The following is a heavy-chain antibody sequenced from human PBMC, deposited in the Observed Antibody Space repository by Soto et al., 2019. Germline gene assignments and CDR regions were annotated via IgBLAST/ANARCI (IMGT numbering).Heavy chain of an antibody. CDR2: IYYRGTT. J-gene: IGHJ3*02. Sequence: SETLSLTCTLSGASISSSGYYWSWIRLHPGEGLERIGYIYYRGTTYFNPSLKSRVTISTDTSKKEFSLTLTSVTAADTAVYYCARGQRYLDLFSENVFDIYGQGTMVTVSS. CDR1: GASISSSGYY. CDR3: ARGQRYLDLFSENVFDI. V-gene: IGHV4-31*03. D-gene: IGHD3-9*01.